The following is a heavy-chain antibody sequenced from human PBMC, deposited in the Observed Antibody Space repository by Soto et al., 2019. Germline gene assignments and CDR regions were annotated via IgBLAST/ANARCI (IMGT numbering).Heavy chain of an antibody. CDR1: GFTFSSYG. J-gene: IGHJ6*02. V-gene: IGHV3-30*18. Sequence: QVQLAESGGGVVQPGRSLRLSCAASGFTFSSYGMHWVRQAPGKGLEWVAVILYDGSKKYYADSVKGRFTISRDNSKNTLYLQMSSLRAEDTALYFCVKDGSSGWPYFDDMDVWGQGTTVTVSS. D-gene: IGHD6-19*01. CDR2: ILYDGSKK. CDR3: VKDGSSGWPYFDDMDV.